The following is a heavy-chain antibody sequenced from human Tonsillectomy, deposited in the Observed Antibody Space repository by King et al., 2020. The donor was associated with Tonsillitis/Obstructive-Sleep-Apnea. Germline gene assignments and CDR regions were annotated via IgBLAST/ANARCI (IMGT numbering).Heavy chain of an antibody. D-gene: IGHD4-17*01. CDR1: GYTLTELS. CDR2: FDPEDGET. Sequence: LVQSGAEVKKPGASVKVSCKVSGYTLTELSMHWVRQAPGKGLEWMGGFDPEDGETIYAQKFQGRVTMTEDTSTDTAYMERSSLRSEDTAVYYCATGTTVTTHDAFDIWGQGTMVTVSS. CDR3: ATGTTVTTHDAFDI. V-gene: IGHV1-24*01. J-gene: IGHJ3*02.